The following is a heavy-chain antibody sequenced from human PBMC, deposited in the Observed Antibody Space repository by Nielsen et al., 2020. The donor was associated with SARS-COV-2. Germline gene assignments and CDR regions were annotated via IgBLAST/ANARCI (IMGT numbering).Heavy chain of an antibody. Sequence: SETLSLTCTVSGGSISSSSYYWGWIRQPPGKGLEWIGSIYYSGSTYYNTSLKSRVTISVDTSKNQFSLKLSSVTAADTAVYYCARASWLRAQLDYWGQGTLVTVSS. CDR1: GGSISSSSYY. D-gene: IGHD5-12*01. J-gene: IGHJ4*02. CDR2: IYYSGST. CDR3: ARASWLRAQLDY. V-gene: IGHV4-39*07.